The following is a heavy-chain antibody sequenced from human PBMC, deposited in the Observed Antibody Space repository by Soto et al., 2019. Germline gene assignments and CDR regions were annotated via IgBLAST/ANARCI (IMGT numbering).Heavy chain of an antibody. CDR3: ARANTGYKVTYYYYYMDV. CDR1: GGSISSSSYY. CDR2: IYYSGST. J-gene: IGHJ6*03. D-gene: IGHD2-21*02. Sequence: SETLSLTCTVSGGSISSSSYYWGWIRQPPGKGLEWIGSIYYSGSTYYNPSLKSRVTISVDTSKNQFSLKLSSVTAADTAVYYCARANTGYKVTYYYYYMDVWGKGTTVTVSS. V-gene: IGHV4-39*01.